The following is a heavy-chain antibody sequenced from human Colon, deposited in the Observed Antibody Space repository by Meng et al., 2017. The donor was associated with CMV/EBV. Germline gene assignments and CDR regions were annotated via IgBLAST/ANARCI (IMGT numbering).Heavy chain of an antibody. Sequence: SCATSGFTFSNYGMHWVRRAPFKGLEWVAFILYDGNIKYYADSVKGRFTVSRDNSKNMLYLQMNSLRAEDTAEYYCAKENCGSTSCYLGPTYYYYGLDVWGQGTTVTVSS. J-gene: IGHJ6*02. CDR3: AKENCGSTSCYLGPTYYYYGLDV. V-gene: IGHV3-30*02. CDR2: ILYDGNIK. D-gene: IGHD2-2*01. CDR1: GFTFSNYG.